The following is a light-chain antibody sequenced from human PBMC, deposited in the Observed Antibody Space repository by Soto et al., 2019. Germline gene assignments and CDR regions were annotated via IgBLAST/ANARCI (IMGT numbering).Light chain of an antibody. V-gene: IGLV2-11*01. CDR1: SSDVGGYNY. J-gene: IGLJ1*01. Sequence: QSALAQPRSVSGSPGQSVTISCTGTSSDVGGYNYVSWYQQHPGNAPKLMIYDVSKRPSGVPDRFSGSKSGNTASLTISGLQAEDEADYYCCSYAGSYTYGFGTGTKVTV. CDR2: DVS. CDR3: CSYAGSYTYG.